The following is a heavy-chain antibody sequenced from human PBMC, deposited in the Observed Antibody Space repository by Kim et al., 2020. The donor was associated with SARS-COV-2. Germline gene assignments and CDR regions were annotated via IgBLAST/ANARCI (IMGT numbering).Heavy chain of an antibody. CDR1: GGSFSAYY. CDR3: ATTRLWFGELLDS. V-gene: IGHV4-34*01. D-gene: IGHD3-10*01. CDR2: INHSGRT. Sequence: SETLSLTCGVYGGSFSAYYWYWIRQPPGKGLEWIGEINHSGRTTYNVSLESRLTISVDPSKNQFSLSLSSVTAADTAVYYCATTRLWFGELLDSWGQGTL. J-gene: IGHJ1*01.